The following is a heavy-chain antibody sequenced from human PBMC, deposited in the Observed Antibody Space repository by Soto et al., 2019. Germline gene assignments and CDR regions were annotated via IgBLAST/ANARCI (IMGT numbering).Heavy chain of an antibody. CDR1: GGSVRSGSFY. Sequence: SXTLSLTCTVSGGSVRSGSFYWSWIRQPPGKGLEWIGYFFFSGSPNYNPSLKSRVTISADTSKNQFSLNLRSVTAADTAVYFCARESARFAVDAWGQGPTVTVSS. CDR2: FFFSGSP. V-gene: IGHV4-61*01. J-gene: IGHJ6*02. CDR3: ARESARFAVDA.